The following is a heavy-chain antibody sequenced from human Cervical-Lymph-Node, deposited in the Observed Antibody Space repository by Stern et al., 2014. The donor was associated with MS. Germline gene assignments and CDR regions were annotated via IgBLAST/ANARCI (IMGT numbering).Heavy chain of an antibody. CDR2: IWYDGSNK. D-gene: IGHD6-19*01. CDR1: GFTFSSYG. V-gene: IGHV3-33*06. J-gene: IGHJ6*02. CDR3: AKSLIAVAGNYYYYGMDV. Sequence: DQLVESGGGVVQPGRSLRLSCAASGFTFSSYGMHWVRQAPGKGLEWVAVIWYDGSNKYYADSVKGRFTISRDNSKNTLYLQMNSLRAEDTAVYYCAKSLIAVAGNYYYYGMDVWGQGTTVTVSS.